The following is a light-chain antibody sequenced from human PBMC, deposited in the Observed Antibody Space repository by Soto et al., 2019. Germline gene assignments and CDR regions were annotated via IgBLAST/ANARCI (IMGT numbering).Light chain of an antibody. CDR1: NIGSKN. J-gene: IGLJ2*01. Sequence: SYELTQPLSVSVALGQTARMTCGGSNIGSKNVHWYQQKPGQAPVLVIYNDNSRPSGIPERVSGSNSGSTATLTISRAQAGDEADYYCQVWDTSTALIGGGTKLTVL. CDR2: NDN. CDR3: QVWDTSTAL. V-gene: IGLV3-9*01.